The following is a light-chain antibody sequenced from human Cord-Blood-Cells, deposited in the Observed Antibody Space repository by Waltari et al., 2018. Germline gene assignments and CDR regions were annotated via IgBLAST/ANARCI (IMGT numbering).Light chain of an antibody. CDR2: WAS. CDR3: QQYYSTPRT. Sequence: DIVMTQSPDSLAVSLGERATINCKSSQSVLYSSNNKNYLAWYQPKPGQPPKLLIYWASTRESGVPDRFSGSGSGTDFTLTISSLQAEDVAVYYCQQYYSTPRTVGQGTKVEIK. V-gene: IGKV4-1*01. J-gene: IGKJ1*01. CDR1: QSVLYSSNNKNY.